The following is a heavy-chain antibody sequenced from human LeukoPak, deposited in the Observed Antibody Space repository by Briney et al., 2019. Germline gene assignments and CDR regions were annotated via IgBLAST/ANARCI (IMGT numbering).Heavy chain of an antibody. J-gene: IGHJ4*02. CDR3: TRGLRCSSHGCYADY. CDR1: GGSITDYY. Sequence: SETLSLTCTVSGGSITDYYWSWIRQPAGEGLEWIGRIYSTGGTHYNPSFKNRVIMSVDTSRNQFSLKLTSVTAADTAVYYCTRGLRCSSHGCYADYWGQGTLATVS. V-gene: IGHV4-4*07. D-gene: IGHD2-2*01. CDR2: IYSTGGT.